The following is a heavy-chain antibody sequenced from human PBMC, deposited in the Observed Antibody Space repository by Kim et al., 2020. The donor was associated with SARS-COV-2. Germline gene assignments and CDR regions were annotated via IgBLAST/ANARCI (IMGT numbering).Heavy chain of an antibody. V-gene: IGHV1-8*01. CDR3: ARRIATAGTPLQH. D-gene: IGHD6-13*01. CDR2: MNPNSGNT. CDR1: GYTFISYD. J-gene: IGHJ1*01. Sequence: ASVKDSCKASGYTFISYDINWVRQATGQGPEWMGWMNPNSGNTGYAQKFQGRVTMTRNTSTSTAYMELSSLTSEDTAVYYCARRIATAGTPLQHWGQGSLVTVSS.